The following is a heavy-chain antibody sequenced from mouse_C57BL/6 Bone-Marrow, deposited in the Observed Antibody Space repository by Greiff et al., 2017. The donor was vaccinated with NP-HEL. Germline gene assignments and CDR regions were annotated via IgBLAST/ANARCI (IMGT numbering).Heavy chain of an antibody. J-gene: IGHJ4*01. CDR1: GFTFSSYA. CDR2: ISDGGSYT. V-gene: IGHV5-4*03. CDR3: ARGWLRRTY. D-gene: IGHD2-2*01. Sequence: EVKVIESGGGLVKPGGSLKLSCAASGFTFSSYAMSWVRQTPEKRLEWVATISDGGSYTYYPDNVKGRFTISRDNAKNNLYLQMSHLKSEDTAMYYCARGWLRRTYWGQGTSVTVSS.